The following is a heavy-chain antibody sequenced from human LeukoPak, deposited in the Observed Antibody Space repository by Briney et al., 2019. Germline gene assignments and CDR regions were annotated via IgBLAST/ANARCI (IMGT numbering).Heavy chain of an antibody. D-gene: IGHD4-11*01. CDR2: IYYSGST. CDR3: ARNDYSNYFDY. CDR1: GGSISSSSYY. V-gene: IGHV4-39*07. J-gene: IGHJ4*02. Sequence: SETLSLTCTVSGGSISSSSYYWGWIRQPPGKGLEWIGSIYYSGSTYYNPSLKSRVTISVDTSKNQFSLKLSSVTAADTAVYYCARNDYSNYFDYWGQGTLVTVSS.